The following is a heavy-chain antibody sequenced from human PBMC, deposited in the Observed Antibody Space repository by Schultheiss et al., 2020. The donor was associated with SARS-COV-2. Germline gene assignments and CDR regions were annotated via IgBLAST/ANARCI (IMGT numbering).Heavy chain of an antibody. CDR3: ARDCSGGSCYSMNFDY. CDR2: ISSSGSTI. V-gene: IGHV3-48*03. D-gene: IGHD2-15*01. CDR1: GFTFSTFA. Sequence: GGSLRLSCAASGFTFSTFAMHWVRQAPGKGLEWVSYISSSGSTIYYADSVKGRFTISRDNAKNSLYLQMNSLRAEDTAVYYCARDCSGGSCYSMNFDYWGQGTLVTVSS. J-gene: IGHJ4*02.